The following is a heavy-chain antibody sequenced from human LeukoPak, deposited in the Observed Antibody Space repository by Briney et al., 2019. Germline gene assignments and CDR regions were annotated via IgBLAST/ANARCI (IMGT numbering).Heavy chain of an antibody. CDR3: ARDVPHSWFDT. CDR2: INSDGGGA. CDR1: GITFGNNW. V-gene: IGHV3-74*01. Sequence: GGSLSLSCAASGITFGNNWMQWVRHDPGRRLVWISRINSDGGGAIYAASVKGRFTVSRDNAKNTLYLQMNSLRAEDTAVYYCARDVPHSWFDTWGQGTLVTVSS. J-gene: IGHJ5*02.